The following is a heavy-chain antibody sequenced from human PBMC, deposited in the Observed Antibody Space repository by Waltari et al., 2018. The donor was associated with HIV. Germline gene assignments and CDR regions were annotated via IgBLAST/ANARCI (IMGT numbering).Heavy chain of an antibody. CDR2: INGDGITT. CDR3: ARDAALFD. V-gene: IGHV3-74*01. J-gene: IGHJ4*02. Sequence: EVQLVESGGGLVQPGGSLRISCAATGLTFSSSWMHWVRQAPGKGVVWVSLINGDGITTDYADSVKGRFTISRDNAKNTLYLQVNTLRAEDTAVYFCARDAALFDWGQGTLVTVSS. CDR1: GLTFSSSW. D-gene: IGHD3-10*02.